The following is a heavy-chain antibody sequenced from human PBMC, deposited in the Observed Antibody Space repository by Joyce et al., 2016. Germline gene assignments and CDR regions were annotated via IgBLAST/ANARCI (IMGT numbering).Heavy chain of an antibody. CDR3: ARHVTDWFDP. CDR2: IDPRNAHT. Sequence: VQLVQSGAEVRKPGESLRISCKGSGYSFTSHWISWVRQMPGKGLEWMVRIDPRNAHTDCCPSFEGHVTISVDKTISAAYLQWSSLWASDTDLYYCARHVTDWFDPWGQGTLVTVSS. V-gene: IGHV5-10-1*03. J-gene: IGHJ5*02. CDR1: GYSFTSHW. D-gene: IGHD3-10*02.